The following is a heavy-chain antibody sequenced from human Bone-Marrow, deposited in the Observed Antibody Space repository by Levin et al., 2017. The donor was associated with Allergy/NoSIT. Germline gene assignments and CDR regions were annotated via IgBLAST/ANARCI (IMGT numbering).Heavy chain of an antibody. D-gene: IGHD3-10*01. CDR2: ISSSSAYI. CDR1: GVTSNNYT. Sequence: GGSLRLSCAVSGVTSNNYTLTWVRQPPGKGLEWVSSISSSSAYIHYADSVKGRFTVSRDNAEKSLYLQMNSLRAEDTATYYCASRITAPGGLDVWGQGTAVTVSS. CDR3: ASRITAPGGLDV. J-gene: IGHJ6*02. V-gene: IGHV3-21*01.